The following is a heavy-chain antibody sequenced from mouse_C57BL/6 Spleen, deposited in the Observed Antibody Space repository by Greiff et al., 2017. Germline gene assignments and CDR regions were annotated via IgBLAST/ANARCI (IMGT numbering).Heavy chain of an antibody. Sequence: EVKLMESGGGLVQSGRSLRLSCATSGFTFSDFYMEWVRQAPGKGLEWIAASRNKANDYTTEYSASVKGRFIVSRDTSQSILYLQMNALRAEDTAIYYCARDANYGQRNWGQGTTLTVSS. J-gene: IGHJ2*01. CDR2: SRNKANDYTT. CDR3: ARDANYGQRN. CDR1: GFTFSDFY. D-gene: IGHD1-1*01. V-gene: IGHV7-1*01.